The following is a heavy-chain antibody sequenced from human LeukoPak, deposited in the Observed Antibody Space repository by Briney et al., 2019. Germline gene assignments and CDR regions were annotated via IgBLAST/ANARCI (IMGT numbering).Heavy chain of an antibody. CDR2: ICSSGSNI. V-gene: IGHV3-48*04. Sequence: GGSLRLSCAASGFSFSSYWMTWVRQAPGEGLEWVSYICSSGSNIYYADSVKGRFTISRDNAKNSLYLQMNSLRAEDTAVYYCARDRDFLGSGWSNSFDYWGQGTLVTVSS. CDR3: ARDRDFLGSGWSNSFDY. J-gene: IGHJ4*02. CDR1: GFSFSSYW. D-gene: IGHD6-19*01.